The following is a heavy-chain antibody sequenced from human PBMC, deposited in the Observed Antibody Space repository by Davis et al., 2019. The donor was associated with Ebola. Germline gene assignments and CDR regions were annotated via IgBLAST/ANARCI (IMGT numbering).Heavy chain of an antibody. CDR2: IYYSGST. D-gene: IGHD4-17*01. V-gene: IGHV4-30-4*01. Sequence: PSETLSLTCTVSGGSISSGDYYWSWIRQPPGKGLEWIGYIYYSGSTYYNPSLKSRVTISVDTSKNQFSLKLSSVTAADTAVYYCARGLTPLNHYGDYGMYFDYWGQGTLVTVSS. CDR3: ARGLTPLNHYGDYGMYFDY. J-gene: IGHJ4*02. CDR1: GGSISSGDYY.